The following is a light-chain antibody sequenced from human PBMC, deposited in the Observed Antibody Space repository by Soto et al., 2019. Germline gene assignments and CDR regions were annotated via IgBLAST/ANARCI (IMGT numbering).Light chain of an antibody. CDR2: EVT. V-gene: IGLV2-8*01. CDR3: TSHAGTNNFPYV. CDR1: SSDVGAYNY. J-gene: IGLJ1*01. Sequence: QSALTQPPSASGSPGQSVTISCTGTSSDVGAYNYVSWYQHRPGKAPKLMIYEVTKRPSGVPDRFSGAKSGNTASLTVSGLQAEAEADYYCTSHAGTNNFPYVFGTGTKLTVL.